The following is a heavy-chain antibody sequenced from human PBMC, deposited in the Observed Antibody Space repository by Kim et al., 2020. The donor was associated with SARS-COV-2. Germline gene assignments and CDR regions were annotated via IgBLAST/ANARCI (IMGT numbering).Heavy chain of an antibody. D-gene: IGHD3-10*01. CDR2: IYYSGST. J-gene: IGHJ5*02. V-gene: IGHV4-39*01. Sequence: SETLSLTCTVSGGSISSSSYYWGWIRQPPGKGLEWIGSIYYSGSTYYNPSLKSRVTISVDTSKNQFSLQLSSVTAADTAVYYCARSFGAYYGSSRNNWFDPWGRGTLVTVSS. CDR3: ARSFGAYYGSSRNNWFDP. CDR1: GGSISSSSYY.